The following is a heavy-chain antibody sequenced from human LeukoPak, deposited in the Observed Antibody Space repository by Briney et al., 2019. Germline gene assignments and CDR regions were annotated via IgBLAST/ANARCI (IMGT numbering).Heavy chain of an antibody. D-gene: IGHD1-14*01. Sequence: PGGSLRLSCAASGFTFTSYAMSWVRQAPGEGLEWVSAISAGGGTTYYLDSVKDRFTISRDKSTSTLYLQMNSLRVEDTALYYCAKDRDGGSTTRPKGFDYWGQGTPVTVSS. CDR2: ISAGGGTT. V-gene: IGHV3-23*01. CDR1: GFTFTSYA. CDR3: AKDRDGGSTTRPKGFDY. J-gene: IGHJ4*02.